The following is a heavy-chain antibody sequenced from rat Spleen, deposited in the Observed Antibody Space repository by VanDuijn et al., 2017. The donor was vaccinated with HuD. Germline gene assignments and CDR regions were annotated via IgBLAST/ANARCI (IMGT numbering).Heavy chain of an antibody. Sequence: EVQLVESGGGLVQPGRSLKLSCAASGFTFSDYNMAWVRQAPKKGLEWVATISYNGNNTYYHDSVKRRFTISRDNAKSTLYLQMDSLRSEDTATYYCARPSYGYPFAYWGQGTLVTVSS. CDR3: ARPSYGYPFAY. CDR1: GFTFSDYN. D-gene: IGHD1-7*01. CDR2: ISYNGNNT. J-gene: IGHJ3*01. V-gene: IGHV5-7*01.